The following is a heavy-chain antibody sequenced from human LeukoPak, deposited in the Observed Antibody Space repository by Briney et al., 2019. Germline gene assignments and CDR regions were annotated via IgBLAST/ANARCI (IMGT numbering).Heavy chain of an antibody. J-gene: IGHJ5*02. CDR1: GYTFTSYD. CDR3: ARGQGSLRNWFDP. V-gene: IGHV1-8*01. CDR2: MNPNSGNT. Sequence: ASVKVSCKASGYTFTSYDINWVRQATGQRLEWMGWMNPNSGNTGYAQKFQGRVTMPRNTSISTAYMELSSLRSEDTAVYYCARGQGSLRNWFDPWGQGTLVTVSS.